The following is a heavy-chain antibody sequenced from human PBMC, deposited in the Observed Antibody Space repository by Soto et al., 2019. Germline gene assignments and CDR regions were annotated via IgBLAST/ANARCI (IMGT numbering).Heavy chain of an antibody. D-gene: IGHD5-18*01. Sequence: PSETLSLTCTVSGGSISSSSYYWGWIRQPPGKGLEWIGSIYYSGSTYYNPSLKSRVTISVDTSKNQFSLKLSSVTAADTAVYYCARVLQLWRYWYFDLWGRGTLVT. CDR1: GGSISSSSYY. J-gene: IGHJ2*01. CDR2: IYYSGST. CDR3: ARVLQLWRYWYFDL. V-gene: IGHV4-39*01.